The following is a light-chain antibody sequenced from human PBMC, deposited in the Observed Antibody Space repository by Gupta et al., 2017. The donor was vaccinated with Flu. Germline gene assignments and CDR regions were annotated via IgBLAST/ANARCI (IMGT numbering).Light chain of an antibody. CDR1: QSLSSSF. CDR3: QQYDSSPRT. J-gene: IGKJ1*01. V-gene: IGKV3-20*01. CDR2: GAS. Sequence: ELVLTQSPGTLSLSPGERATLSCRASQSLSSSFLGWYQKKPGQPRRFLFHGASNRAAGIPERSGGSGSGTDLIITISRLEHEDFAEYLRQQYDSSPRTFGQGTKVEIK.